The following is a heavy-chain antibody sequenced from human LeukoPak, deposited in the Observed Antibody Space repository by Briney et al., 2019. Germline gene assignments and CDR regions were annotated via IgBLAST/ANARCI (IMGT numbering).Heavy chain of an antibody. Sequence: ASVKVSCKASGYTFTDYYIHWVRQAPGQGLEWMGWIKPNSGGTKYAQKFQGRVTITRDTSISTAYMELNSLRSDDTAVYYCASSTVTPFDYWGQGTLVTVSS. CDR2: IKPNSGGT. V-gene: IGHV1-2*02. D-gene: IGHD4-17*01. J-gene: IGHJ4*01. CDR1: GYTFTDYY. CDR3: ASSTVTPFDY.